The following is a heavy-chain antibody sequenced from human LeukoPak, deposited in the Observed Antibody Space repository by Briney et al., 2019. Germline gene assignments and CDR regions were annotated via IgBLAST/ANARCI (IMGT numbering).Heavy chain of an antibody. CDR3: ASSGYCIDGVCANFDY. CDR1: GHTFTTYG. V-gene: IGHV1-18*01. Sequence: ASVKVSCKASGHTFTTYGISWVRQAPGQGLEWMGWISGYNGNTDYAQKLQGRVTMTTDTSTNTAYMELRSLRSDDTAVYYCASSGYCIDGVCANFDYWGQGTLVTVSP. CDR2: ISGYNGNT. J-gene: IGHJ4*02. D-gene: IGHD2-8*01.